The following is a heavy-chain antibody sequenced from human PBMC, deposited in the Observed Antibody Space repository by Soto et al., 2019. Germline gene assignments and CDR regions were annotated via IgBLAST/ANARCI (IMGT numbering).Heavy chain of an antibody. Sequence: SETLSLTCTVSGPSISSSCYYWGWLRQTPGKGLEWIGRIYYSRSIYYNPTPESPVTVSVPPSKTKFSLTLCSLTARDTAVYNGARHNRGASITTPQGPYYYYMDVWGKGTTVTVSS. CDR2: IYYSRSI. J-gene: IGHJ6*03. V-gene: IGHV4-39*01. CDR1: GPSISSSCYY. CDR3: ARHNRGASITTPQGPYYYYMDV. D-gene: IGHD6-6*01.